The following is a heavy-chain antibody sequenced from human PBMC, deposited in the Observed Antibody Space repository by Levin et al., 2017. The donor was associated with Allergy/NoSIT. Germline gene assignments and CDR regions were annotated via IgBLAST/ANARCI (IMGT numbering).Heavy chain of an antibody. J-gene: IGHJ3*02. CDR3: AKDVYGSGWYPLGNDAFEM. Sequence: PGGSLRLSCAASGFTFSSYGMHWVRQAPGKGLEWVAVIPSDGRKKFYADSVKGRFTISRANSKNTLDLQMNSLRAAAPAVYYCAKDVYGSGWYPLGNDAFEMWGQGTKVSVSS. CDR1: GFTFSSYG. V-gene: IGHV3-30*18. CDR2: IPSDGRKK. D-gene: IGHD6-19*01.